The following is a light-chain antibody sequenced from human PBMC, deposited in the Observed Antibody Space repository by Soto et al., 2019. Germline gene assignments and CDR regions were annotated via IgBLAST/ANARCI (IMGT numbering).Light chain of an antibody. Sequence: EIVLTQSPGTLSLSPGERATLSCRASQSVSSSYLAWYQQKPGQAPRLLIYGASSRATGIPDRFSGSGSGTDLTLTISRLGPEDFAVYYFQQYGTLPWINFAQGTRLEIK. J-gene: IGKJ5*01. CDR1: QSVSSSY. CDR2: GAS. CDR3: QQYGTLPWIN. V-gene: IGKV3-20*01.